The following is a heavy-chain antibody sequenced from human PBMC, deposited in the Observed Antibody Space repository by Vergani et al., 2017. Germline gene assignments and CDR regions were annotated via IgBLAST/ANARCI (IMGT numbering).Heavy chain of an antibody. V-gene: IGHV3-23*01. CDR1: GFTFNHYA. CDR3: AKANPRNSGYDYLYYYHAMDV. J-gene: IGHJ6*02. Sequence: EVQLLESGGDLVQPGGSLRLSCAASGFTFNHYAMNWFRQAPGKGLEWVSGIIGSGGSTYYAGSVKGRFTISRDSSKNTLYLQMNSLSAGDTAVYYCAKANPRNSGYDYLYYYHAMDVWGQGTTVTVSS. CDR2: IIGSGGST. D-gene: IGHD5-12*01.